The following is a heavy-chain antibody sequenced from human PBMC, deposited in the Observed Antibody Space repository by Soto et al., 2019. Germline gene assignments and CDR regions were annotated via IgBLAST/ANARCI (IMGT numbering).Heavy chain of an antibody. Sequence: EVQVLASGGNLVQQGGSLRLSCAASGFTFSNYGMSWVRQAPGKGLEWISSVSGSGGTSYYADSVKGRFTISRDNSKNTLYLQLNSLRAEDTALYYCAKDPPGILTGYFNPSEFHSWVHITLVSVSS. D-gene: IGHD3-9*01. J-gene: IGHJ5*01. CDR1: GFTFSNYG. CDR2: VSGSGGTS. CDR3: AKDPPGILTGYFNPSEFHS. V-gene: IGHV3-23*01.